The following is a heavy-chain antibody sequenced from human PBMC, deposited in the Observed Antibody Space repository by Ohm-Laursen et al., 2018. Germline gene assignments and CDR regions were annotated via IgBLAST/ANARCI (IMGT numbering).Heavy chain of an antibody. CDR3: AWTSHI. CDR1: GFTVSSIY. J-gene: IGHJ3*02. CDR2: IYSGGST. Sequence: GSLRLSCTASGFTVSSIYMSWVRQAPGKGLEWVSVIYSGGSTYYADSVKGRFTVSRDSSKNTLYLQMNSLRAEDTAVYYCAWTSHIWGQGTMVTVSS. V-gene: IGHV3-53*01. D-gene: IGHD3/OR15-3a*01.